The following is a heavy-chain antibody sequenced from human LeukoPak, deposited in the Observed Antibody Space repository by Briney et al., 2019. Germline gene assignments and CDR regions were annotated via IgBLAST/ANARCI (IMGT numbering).Heavy chain of an antibody. Sequence: SVKVSCKASGFSFTNSAVQWVRQARGQRLEWIGSIVVGSGKTKYAQNFQERVTITRDMSTRTVFMELISLRFDDTAVYYCAADDLVFGYWGQGTLVTVSS. CDR3: AADDLVFGY. J-gene: IGHJ4*02. V-gene: IGHV1-58*01. CDR1: GFSFTNSA. CDR2: IVVGSGKT. D-gene: IGHD3-10*02.